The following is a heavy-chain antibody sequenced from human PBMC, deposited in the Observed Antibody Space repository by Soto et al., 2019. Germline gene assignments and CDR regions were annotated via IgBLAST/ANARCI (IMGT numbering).Heavy chain of an antibody. J-gene: IGHJ5*02. CDR2: IRYDGSHE. CDR3: VGQLYSSGWAAVSP. Sequence: VQLVESGGGLVKPGGSLRLSCAASGFTFSSYSMNWVRQAPGKGLEWVAVIRYDGSHENYADSVKGRFTISRDNSKNILYLQMNSLRAEDTALYYCVGQLYSSGWAAVSPWGQGTLVTVSS. CDR1: GFTFSSYS. V-gene: IGHV3-33*08. D-gene: IGHD6-19*01.